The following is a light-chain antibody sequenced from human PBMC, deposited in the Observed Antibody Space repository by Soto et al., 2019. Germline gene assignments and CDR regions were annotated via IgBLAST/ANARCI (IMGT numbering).Light chain of an antibody. Sequence: EIVLPQSPASLSLSPGERDTLSCRASQSVNSNLAWYQHKPGQAPRLLIYDASNRATGIPARFSGSGSGTDFTLTVSSLEPEDFAVYYCQHGSDWPPFTFGQGTRLEIK. J-gene: IGKJ5*01. CDR2: DAS. CDR1: QSVNSN. CDR3: QHGSDWPPFT. V-gene: IGKV3-11*01.